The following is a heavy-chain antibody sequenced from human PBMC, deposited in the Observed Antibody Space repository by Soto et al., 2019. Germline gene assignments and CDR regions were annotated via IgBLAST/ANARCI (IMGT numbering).Heavy chain of an antibody. CDR2: ISGSGGST. CDR3: ASLVGATRFDY. Sequence: GGSLRLSWAASGFTFSSYAMSWVRQAPGKGLEWVSAISGSGGSTYYADSVKGRFTISRDNSKNTLYLQMNSLRAEDTAVYYCASLVGATRFDYWGQGTLVTVSS. CDR1: GFTFSSYA. J-gene: IGHJ4*02. D-gene: IGHD1-26*01. V-gene: IGHV3-23*01.